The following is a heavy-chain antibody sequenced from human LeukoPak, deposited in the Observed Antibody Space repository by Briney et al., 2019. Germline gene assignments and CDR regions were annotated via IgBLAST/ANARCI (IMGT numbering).Heavy chain of an antibody. CDR3: ARIGYRAPYSIDY. CDR1: GYTFTDYY. D-gene: IGHD6-13*01. V-gene: IGHV1-2*02. CDR2: INPNSGGT. Sequence: ASVKVSCKASGYTFTDYYMHWVRPAPGQGLAWMGWINPNSGGTNYAQKFQGRVTMTRDTSISTAYMELGRLTSDDTAVFYCARIGYRAPYSIDYWGQGTLVTVSS. J-gene: IGHJ4*02.